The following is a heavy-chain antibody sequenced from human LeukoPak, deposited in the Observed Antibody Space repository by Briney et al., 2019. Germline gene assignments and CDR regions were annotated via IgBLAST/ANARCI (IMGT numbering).Heavy chain of an antibody. D-gene: IGHD4-17*01. Sequence: PSETLSLTCTVSGDSISGSNYHWGWIRQPPGKGLEWIGYIYYSGSTNYNPSLKSRVTISVDTSKNQFSLKLSSVTAADTAVYYCARLNGDYGDYYYYGMDVWGQGTTVTVSS. CDR1: GDSISGSNYH. CDR3: ARLNGDYGDYYYYGMDV. V-gene: IGHV4-61*05. J-gene: IGHJ6*02. CDR2: IYYSGST.